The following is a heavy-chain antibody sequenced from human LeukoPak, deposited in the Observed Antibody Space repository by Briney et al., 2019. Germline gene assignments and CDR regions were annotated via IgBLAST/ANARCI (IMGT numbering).Heavy chain of an antibody. J-gene: IGHJ5*02. V-gene: IGHV4-59*01. D-gene: IGHD2-15*01. CDR1: GGSISSYY. CDR3: ARDQGCSGGSCYSNWFDP. Sequence: SETLSLTCTVSGGSISSYYWNWIRQPPGKGLEWIGNIYYSGSTNYNPSLKSRVTISLDTSKNQFSLKLSSVTAADTAVYYCARDQGCSGGSCYSNWFDPWGQGTLVTVSS. CDR2: IYYSGST.